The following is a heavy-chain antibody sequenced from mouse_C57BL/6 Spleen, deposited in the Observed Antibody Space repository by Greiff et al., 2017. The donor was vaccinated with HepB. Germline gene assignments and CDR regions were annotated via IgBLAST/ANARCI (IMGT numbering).Heavy chain of an antibody. CDR1: GFNIKNTY. D-gene: IGHD1-1*01. V-gene: IGHV14-3*01. CDR2: IDPANGNT. Sequence: VQLQQSVAELVRPGASVKLSCTASGFNIKNTYMHWVKQRPEQGLEWIGRIDPANGNTKYAPKLQGEATITADTSTNTAYLQLSSLTSEDTAIYYCARSLSYYYGSSPYWGQGTTLTVSS. CDR3: ARSLSYYYGSSPY. J-gene: IGHJ2*01.